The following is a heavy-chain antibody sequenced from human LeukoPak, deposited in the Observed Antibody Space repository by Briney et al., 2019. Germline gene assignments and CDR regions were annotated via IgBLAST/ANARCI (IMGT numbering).Heavy chain of an antibody. D-gene: IGHD2-2*01. Sequence: ASVKVSCKASGYTFTGYYMHWVRQAPGQGLEWMGWINPNSGGTNYAQKFQGRVTMTRDTSISTAYMELSRLRSDDTAVYYCARVAISGYCSSTSCHPDFDYWGQGTLVTVSS. CDR1: GYTFTGYY. J-gene: IGHJ4*02. CDR2: INPNSGGT. CDR3: ARVAISGYCSSTSCHPDFDY. V-gene: IGHV1-2*02.